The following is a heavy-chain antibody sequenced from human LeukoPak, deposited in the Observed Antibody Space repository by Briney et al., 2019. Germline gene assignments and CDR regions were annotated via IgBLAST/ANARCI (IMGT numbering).Heavy chain of an antibody. CDR2: VWSDERNN. CDR1: GFSFSDYG. J-gene: IGHJ3*02. V-gene: IGHV3-33*01. CDR3: AREGLTTTPNNAFDI. D-gene: IGHD1-1*01. Sequence: GGSLRLSCAASGFSFSDYGMHWVRQAPGKGLEWVAVVWSDERNNYYADSVKGRFTISRDNSKNMLYLQINSLRAEDTAVYYCAREGLTTTPNNAFDIWGQGTMVIVSS.